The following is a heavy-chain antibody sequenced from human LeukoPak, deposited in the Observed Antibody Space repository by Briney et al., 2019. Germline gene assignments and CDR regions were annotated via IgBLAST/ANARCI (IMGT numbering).Heavy chain of an antibody. J-gene: IGHJ4*02. V-gene: IGHV4-4*02. CDR2: IYHSGST. Sequence: SETLSLTCAVSGGSISSSNWWSWVRQPPGEGLEWIGEIYHSGSTNYNPSLKSRVTISVDKSKNQFSLKLSSVTAADTAVYYCARDLGYYDSSGPTTDYWGQGTLVTVSS. CDR3: ARDLGYYDSSGPTTDY. D-gene: IGHD3-22*01. CDR1: GGSISSSNW.